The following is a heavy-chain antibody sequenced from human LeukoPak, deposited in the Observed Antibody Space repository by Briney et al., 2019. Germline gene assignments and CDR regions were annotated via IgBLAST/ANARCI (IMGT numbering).Heavy chain of an antibody. CDR1: GFTFSSYS. J-gene: IGHJ4*02. D-gene: IGHD3-9*01. V-gene: IGHV3-21*01. CDR3: ARDRIIVGLGYDILNGIFDY. Sequence: PGGSLRLSCAASGFTFSSYSMNWVRQAPGKRLEWVSCISSSSSYIYYADSVKGRFTISRDNAKNSLYLQMNSLRAEDTAVYYCARDRIIVGLGYDILNGIFDYWGQGTLVTVSS. CDR2: ISSSSSYI.